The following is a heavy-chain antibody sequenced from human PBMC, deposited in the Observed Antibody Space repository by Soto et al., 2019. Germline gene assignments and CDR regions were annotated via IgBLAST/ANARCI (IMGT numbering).Heavy chain of an antibody. V-gene: IGHV3-9*01. CDR2: ISWNSGSI. Sequence: PGGSLRLSCAASGFTFDDYAMHWVRQAPGKGLEWVSGISWNSGSIGYADSVKGRFTISRDNAKNSLYLQMNSLRAEDTALYYCAKDSGYELGWGQGTLVTVSS. D-gene: IGHD5-12*01. CDR1: GFTFDDYA. CDR3: AKDSGYELG. J-gene: IGHJ4*02.